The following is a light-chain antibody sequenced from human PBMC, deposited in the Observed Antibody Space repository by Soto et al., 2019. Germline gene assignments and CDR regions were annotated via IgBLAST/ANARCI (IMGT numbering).Light chain of an antibody. CDR3: KSYAGSNTYV. CDR2: EVV. V-gene: IGLV2-8*01. Sequence: LTQPPSASGSPGQSVAISCTGTKNDIGVYDFVSWYQHHPGKAPRLIIYEVVQRPSGVPDRFSGSKSGNTASLTVSGLQAADEADYFCKSYAGSNTYVFGSGTKV. CDR1: KNDIGVYDF. J-gene: IGLJ1*01.